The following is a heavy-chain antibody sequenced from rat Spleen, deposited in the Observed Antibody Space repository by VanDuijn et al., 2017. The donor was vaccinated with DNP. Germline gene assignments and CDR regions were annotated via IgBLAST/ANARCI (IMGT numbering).Heavy chain of an antibody. CDR1: GFTFNDYF. V-gene: IGHV5-22*01. J-gene: IGHJ4*01. CDR3: ARHRTIMPYYYAMDA. CDR2: ISYEGRST. D-gene: IGHD1-12*01. Sequence: EVQLVESGGGLVQPGRSLKLSCAASGFTFNDYFMAWVRQAPMKGLEWVASISYEGRSTNYGDSVKGRFTISRDNARSTLYLQLNSLRSEDTATYYCARHRTIMPYYYAMDAWGQGASVTVSS.